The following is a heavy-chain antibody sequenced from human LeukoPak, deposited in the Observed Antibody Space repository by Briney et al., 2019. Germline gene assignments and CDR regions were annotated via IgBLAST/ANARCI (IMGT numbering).Heavy chain of an antibody. CDR1: GGPISSSNW. D-gene: IGHD1-26*01. V-gene: IGHV4-4*02. J-gene: IGHJ3*01. CDR3: ARQWEQASFDV. CDR2: IHHTGIT. Sequence: PSGTLSLTCAVSGGPISSSNWWSWVRPPPGKGLEWIGEIHHTGITNYNPSLESRVSTSVDGSKNLFSLKLTSVTAADTAVYYCARQWEQASFDVWGPGTHVTVSS.